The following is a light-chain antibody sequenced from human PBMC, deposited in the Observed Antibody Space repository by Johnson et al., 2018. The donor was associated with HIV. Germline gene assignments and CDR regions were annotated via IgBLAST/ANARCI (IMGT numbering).Light chain of an antibody. J-gene: IGLJ1*01. CDR2: DNN. V-gene: IGLV1-51*01. CDR1: SSNIGNNY. Sequence: QSVLTQPPSVSAAPGQKVTISCSGSSSNIGNNYVSWYQQLPGTAPKLLIYDNNKRPSGIPDRFSGSMSGTSATLGITGLQTGDEADYYCGTWDSSLSAGNVFGTGTKVTVL. CDR3: GTWDSSLSAGNV.